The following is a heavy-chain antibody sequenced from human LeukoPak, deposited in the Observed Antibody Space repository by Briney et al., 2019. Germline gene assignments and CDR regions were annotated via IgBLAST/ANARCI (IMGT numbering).Heavy chain of an antibody. CDR2: ISWDGGST. D-gene: IGHD6-19*01. Sequence: GGSLRLSCAASGFTFDDYTMHWVRQAPGKGLEWVSLISWDGGSTYYADSVKGRFTISRDNSKNSLYLQMNSLRTEDTALYYCAKDIVPNSSGWLFDAFDIWGQGTMVTVSS. CDR1: GFTFDDYT. J-gene: IGHJ3*02. CDR3: AKDIVPNSSGWLFDAFDI. V-gene: IGHV3-43*01.